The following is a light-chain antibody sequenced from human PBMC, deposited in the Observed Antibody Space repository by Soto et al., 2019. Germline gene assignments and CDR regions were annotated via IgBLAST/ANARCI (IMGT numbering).Light chain of an antibody. J-gene: IGLJ2*01. Sequence: QAALTQPRSVSGSPARSLTISCSRTSSDVCGYEYVSWYQQHPAKAPILLIYHVGRRPSGVPDRFSGYKSRNTASLTISGLQADDEAEYFCYSYTAGRTFVFGGGTK. CDR1: SSDVCGYEY. CDR2: HVG. CDR3: YSYTAGRTFV. V-gene: IGLV2-11*01.